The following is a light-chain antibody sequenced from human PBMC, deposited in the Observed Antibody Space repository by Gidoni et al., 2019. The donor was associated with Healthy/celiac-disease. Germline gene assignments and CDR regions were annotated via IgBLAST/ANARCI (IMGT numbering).Light chain of an antibody. CDR2: GAS. V-gene: IGKV3-15*01. CDR1: QSVSIN. J-gene: IGKJ2*01. Sequence: EIVMTQSPATLSVSPGERATLSCRASQSVSINLAWYQQKPGQAPRLLIYGASTRATGIPARFSGSGSGTEFTLTISSLQSEDFAVYYCQQYNNWPPYTFGQXTKLEIK. CDR3: QQYNNWPPYT.